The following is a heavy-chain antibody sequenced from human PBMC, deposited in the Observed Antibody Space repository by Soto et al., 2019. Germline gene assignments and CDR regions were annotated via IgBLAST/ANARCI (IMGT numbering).Heavy chain of an antibody. CDR2: TYHTGST. D-gene: IGHD3-10*01. CDR1: GGSFGTNY. V-gene: IGHV4-59*13. Sequence: SETLSLTCTISGGSFGTNYWSWIRQAPGKGLEWIGYTYHTGSTKYNPSLKSRATISVDTSKNQFSLTLNSAAAADTAVYYCATDSAGRGPFDPWGQGILVTSPQ. J-gene: IGHJ5*02. CDR3: ATDSAGRGPFDP.